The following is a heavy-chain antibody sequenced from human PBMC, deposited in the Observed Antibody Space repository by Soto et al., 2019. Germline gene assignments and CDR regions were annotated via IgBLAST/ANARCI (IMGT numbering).Heavy chain of an antibody. CDR2: MSAHNGNT. V-gene: IGHV1-18*01. J-gene: IGHJ4*02. CDR3: ARGRYGDY. CDR1: GYTFTSYG. D-gene: IGHD1-1*01. Sequence: QVHLVQSGAEVKKPGASVKVSCKASGYTFTSYGITWVRQAPGQGLQWMGGMSAHNGNTDYAQKLHGRVIVTRATSTSTAYMDLRSLRSDDTAVYYCARGRYGDYWGQGALVTVSS.